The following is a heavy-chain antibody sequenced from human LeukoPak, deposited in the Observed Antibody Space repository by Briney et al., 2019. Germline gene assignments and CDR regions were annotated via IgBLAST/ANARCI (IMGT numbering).Heavy chain of an antibody. CDR3: AHKRDMGFNY. J-gene: IGHJ4*02. Sequence: SGPTLVNPPQTLTLTCTFSGFSLNTSGVAVAWIRQPPGKALEWLALIFWDDDKRYSPFLKSRLTITKDTSKNQVVLTMTNMDPVDTATYFCAHKRDMGFNYWGQGTLDTVSS. CDR1: GFSLNTSGVA. V-gene: IGHV2-5*02. CDR2: IFWDDDK.